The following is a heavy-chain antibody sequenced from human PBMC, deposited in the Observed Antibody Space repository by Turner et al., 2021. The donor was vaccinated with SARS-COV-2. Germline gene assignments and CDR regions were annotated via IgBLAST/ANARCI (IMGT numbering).Heavy chain of an antibody. J-gene: IGHJ4*02. CDR3: AKQQGLYSNPMYYFDY. Sequence: QVQLLAAGGAVVQPGRSLRPAWAASGFTFSSYGMHWVRQAPGKGLGWVVVTTYDGSNKYYADSEKGRFTISRDNSKNTLYLQMNSLRGEDTAVYYCAKQQGLYSNPMYYFDYWGQGTLVTVSS. V-gene: IGHV3-30*18. CDR1: GFTFSSYG. CDR2: TTYDGSNK. D-gene: IGHD4-4*01.